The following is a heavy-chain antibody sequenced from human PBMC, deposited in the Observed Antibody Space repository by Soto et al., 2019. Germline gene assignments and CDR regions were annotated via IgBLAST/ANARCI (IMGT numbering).Heavy chain of an antibody. CDR1: GFTFSSYG. CDR2: ISYDGSNK. CDR3: AKDLMRYSSSWYDRFGAFDI. Sequence: HPGGSLRLSCAASGFTFSSYGMHWVRQAPGKGLEWVAVISYDGSNKYYADSVKGRFTISRDNSKNTLYLQMNSLRAEDTAVYYCAKDLMRYSSSWYDRFGAFDIWGQGTMVTVSS. V-gene: IGHV3-30*18. D-gene: IGHD6-13*01. J-gene: IGHJ3*02.